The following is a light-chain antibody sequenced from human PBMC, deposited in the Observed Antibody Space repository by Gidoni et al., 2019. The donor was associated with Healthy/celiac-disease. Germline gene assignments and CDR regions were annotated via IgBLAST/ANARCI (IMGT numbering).Light chain of an antibody. CDR2: DAS. Sequence: DIQMTQSPSSLSASVGDRVTITCQASQDISNYLNWYQQKTGKAHKLLIYDASNLETGVPSRFSGSGSGTDFTFTISSLQPEDMATYYCQQYDNLPLTFGGGTKVEIK. J-gene: IGKJ4*01. CDR3: QQYDNLPLT. V-gene: IGKV1-33*01. CDR1: QDISNY.